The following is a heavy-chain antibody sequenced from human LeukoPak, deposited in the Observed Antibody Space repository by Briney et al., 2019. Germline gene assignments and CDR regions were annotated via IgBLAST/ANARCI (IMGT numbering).Heavy chain of an antibody. D-gene: IGHD3-16*02. CDR1: GFTFTTYS. CDR2: ISSSGSTI. V-gene: IGHV3-48*04. Sequence: GGSLRLSCAASGFTFTTYSMNWVRQAPGKGLEWVSYISSSGSTIYYADSVKGRFTISRDNAKNSLYLQMNSLRAEDTAVYYCARDHPPDGITFGGVIVITYFDYWGQGTLVTVSS. CDR3: ARDHPPDGITFGGVIVITYFDY. J-gene: IGHJ4*02.